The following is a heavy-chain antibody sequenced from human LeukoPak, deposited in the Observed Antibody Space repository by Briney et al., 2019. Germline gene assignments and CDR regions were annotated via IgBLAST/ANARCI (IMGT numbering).Heavy chain of an antibody. Sequence: ASVKVSCKASGDTFTSYGISWVRQAPGQGLEWMGGISAYNGNTNFAQKLQGRVTMTTDTSTSTAYMDLRSLRSDDTAVYYCARDQAATNTQVRFCLDWGQGTLVTVSS. CDR2: ISAYNGNT. CDR3: ARDQAATNTQVRFCLD. J-gene: IGHJ4*02. CDR1: GDTFTSYG. D-gene: IGHD3-9*01. V-gene: IGHV1-18*01.